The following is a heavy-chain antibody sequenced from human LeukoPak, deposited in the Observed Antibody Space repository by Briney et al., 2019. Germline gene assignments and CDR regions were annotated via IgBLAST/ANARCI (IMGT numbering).Heavy chain of an antibody. D-gene: IGHD2-2*01. CDR2: IRYDGSNK. CDR1: GFTFKSYG. V-gene: IGHV3-30*02. Sequence: GGSLRLSCAASGFTFKSYGMHWVRQAPGKGLEWVAFIRYDGSNKYYADSVKGRFTISRDNSKNTLYLQMNSLRAEDTAVYYCAKEREHCSSTSCLYYFDYWGQGTLVTVSS. CDR3: AKEREHCSSTSCLYYFDY. J-gene: IGHJ4*02.